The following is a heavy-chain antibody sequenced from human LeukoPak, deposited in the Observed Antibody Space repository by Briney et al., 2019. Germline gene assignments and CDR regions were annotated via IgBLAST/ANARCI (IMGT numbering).Heavy chain of an antibody. CDR2: ISAYNGNT. J-gene: IGHJ3*02. CDR1: GYTFTSYG. CDR3: ARELMYYYDSSGYYPRGAFDI. Sequence: ASVKVSCKASGYTFTSYGISWVRQAPGQGLEWMGWISAYNGNTNYAQKLQGRVTMTTDTSTSTAYMELRSLRSDDTAVYYCARELMYYYDSSGYYPRGAFDIWGQGTMVTVSS. D-gene: IGHD3-22*01. V-gene: IGHV1-18*01.